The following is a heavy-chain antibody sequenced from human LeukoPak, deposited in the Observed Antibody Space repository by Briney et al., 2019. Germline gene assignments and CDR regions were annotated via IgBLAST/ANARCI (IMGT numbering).Heavy chain of an antibody. V-gene: IGHV1-18*01. Sequence: ASVKVSCKASGYTFTSYGISWVRQAPGQGLEWMGWISGNNGKTNNAQKFQGRVTMTTDASTSTVHMELRSLRSDDTAVYYCARAWYSGYDSFDYWGQGTLVTVSS. CDR1: GYTFTSYG. J-gene: IGHJ4*02. CDR2: ISGNNGKT. D-gene: IGHD5-12*01. CDR3: ARAWYSGYDSFDY.